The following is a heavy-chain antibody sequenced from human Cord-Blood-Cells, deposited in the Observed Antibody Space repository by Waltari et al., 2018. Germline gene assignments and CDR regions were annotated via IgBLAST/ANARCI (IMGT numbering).Heavy chain of an antibody. Sequence: QVQLVQSGAEVKKPGASVKVSCKASGYTFTSYGISWVRQAPGQGLEWMGWSSAYNGNTNYAQKLQGRVTMTTDTSTSTAYMELRSLRSDDTAVYYCARVKPYYDILTGYIDFDYWGQGTLVTVSS. D-gene: IGHD3-9*01. J-gene: IGHJ4*02. CDR1: GYTFTSYG. V-gene: IGHV1-18*01. CDR2: SSAYNGNT. CDR3: ARVKPYYDILTGYIDFDY.